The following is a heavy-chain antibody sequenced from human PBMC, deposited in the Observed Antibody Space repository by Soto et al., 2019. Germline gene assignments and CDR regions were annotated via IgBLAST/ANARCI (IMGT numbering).Heavy chain of an antibody. V-gene: IGHV3-30-3*01. CDR3: AREGGYGDYAVFDYGMDV. CDR2: ISYDGSNK. J-gene: IGHJ6*02. CDR1: GFTFSSYA. D-gene: IGHD4-17*01. Sequence: QVQLVESGGGVVQPGRSLRLSCAASGFTFSSYAMHWVRQAPGKGLEWVAVISYDGSNKYYADSVKGRFTISRDNSKNTLYLQTNSLRAEDTAVYYCAREGGYGDYAVFDYGMDVWGQGTTVTVSS.